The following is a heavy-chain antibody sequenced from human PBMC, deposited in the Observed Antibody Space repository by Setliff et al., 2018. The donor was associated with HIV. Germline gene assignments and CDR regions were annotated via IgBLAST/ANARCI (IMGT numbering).Heavy chain of an antibody. Sequence: GGSLRLSCTASGFTFADYAMSWVRQAPGKGLEWVGFIRSKAYGGTSEYAASLKGSFTISRDDSESIAYPQMNSLKTEDTAVYFCTRAQWVVSAIEDYYYMDVWGKGTTVTVSS. CDR2: IRSKAYGGTS. CDR3: TRAQWVVSAIEDYYYMDV. V-gene: IGHV3-49*04. D-gene: IGHD2-15*01. CDR1: GFTFADYA. J-gene: IGHJ6*03.